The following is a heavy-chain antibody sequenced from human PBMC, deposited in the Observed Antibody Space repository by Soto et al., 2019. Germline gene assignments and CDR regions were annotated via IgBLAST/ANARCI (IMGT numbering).Heavy chain of an antibody. D-gene: IGHD1-1*01. J-gene: IGHJ6*04. Sequence: PSETLSLTCAVYGGSFSGYYWSWIRQPPGKGLEWIGEINHSGSTNYNPSLKSRVTISVDTSKNQFSLKLSSVTAADTAVYYCAWGGAGWKYYGMDVWGKGTTVTVSS. CDR2: INHSGST. CDR1: GGSFSGYY. CDR3: AWGGAGWKYYGMDV. V-gene: IGHV4-34*01.